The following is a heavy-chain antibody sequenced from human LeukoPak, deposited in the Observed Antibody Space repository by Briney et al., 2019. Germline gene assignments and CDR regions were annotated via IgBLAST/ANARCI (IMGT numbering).Heavy chain of an antibody. J-gene: IGHJ4*02. CDR1: GGSISSGGYS. CDR3: ARGSLGYCSGGSCYLAYYFDY. CDR2: IYHSGST. Sequence: SQTLSLTCAVSGGSISSGGYSWSRIRQPPGKGLEWIGYIYHSGSTYYNPSLKSRVTISVDRSKNQFSLKLSSVTAADTAVYYCARGSLGYCSGGSCYLAYYFDYWGQGTLVTVSS. V-gene: IGHV4-30-2*01. D-gene: IGHD2-15*01.